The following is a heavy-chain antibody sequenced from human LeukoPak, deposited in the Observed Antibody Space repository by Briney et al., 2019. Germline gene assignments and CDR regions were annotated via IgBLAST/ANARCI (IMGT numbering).Heavy chain of an antibody. J-gene: IGHJ4*02. Sequence: PGGPLRLSXAASGFTFSSYSMNWVRQAPGKGLEWVSSISSSSSYIYYADSVKGRFTISRDNAKNSLYLQMNSLRAEDTAVYYCARDGATIIRYYFDYWGQGTLVTVSS. V-gene: IGHV3-21*01. D-gene: IGHD5-12*01. CDR1: GFTFSSYS. CDR3: ARDGATIIRYYFDY. CDR2: ISSSSSYI.